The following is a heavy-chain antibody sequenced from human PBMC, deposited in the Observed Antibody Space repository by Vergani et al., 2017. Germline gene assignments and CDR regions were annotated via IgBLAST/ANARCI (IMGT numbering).Heavy chain of an antibody. CDR3: ARDRGIVVGYGMDV. CDR1: GFTFSSYA. D-gene: IGHD3-22*01. CDR2: ISSNGGST. V-gene: IGHV3-64*04. Sequence: VQLVESGGGLVQPGGSLRLSCSASGFTFSSYAMHWVRQAPGTGLEYVSAISSNGGSTYYADSVKGRFTISRDNAKNSLYLQMNSLRAEDTAVYYCARDRGIVVGYGMDVWGQGTTVTVSS. J-gene: IGHJ6*02.